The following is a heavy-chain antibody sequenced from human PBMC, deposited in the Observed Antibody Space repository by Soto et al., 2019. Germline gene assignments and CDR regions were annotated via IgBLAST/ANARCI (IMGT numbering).Heavy chain of an antibody. J-gene: IGHJ6*02. CDR1: GYTFTSYD. CDR3: ARPPAAIMGGEYYYYYYGMDV. Sequence: GASVKVSCKASGYTFTSYDITWVRQATGQGHEWMGWMNPNSGNTGYAQKFQGRVTMTRDTSISTAYMELSSLRSEDTAVYYCARPPAAIMGGEYYYYYYGMDVWGQGTTVTVSS. V-gene: IGHV1-8*01. D-gene: IGHD2-2*02. CDR2: MNPNSGNT.